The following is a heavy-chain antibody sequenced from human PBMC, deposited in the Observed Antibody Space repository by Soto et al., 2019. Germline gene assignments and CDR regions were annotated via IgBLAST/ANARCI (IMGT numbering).Heavy chain of an antibody. Sequence: PGWSLRLSGAPAAFTFSRYAMHWLRQATGKGLEWVAVISSDGSNKYYAGSVEGRFTISRHNSKNTLYLQINSLKPEDPAPHYCARPPRGQWEPPSYHYGMDVWRQGHRVTVCS. V-gene: IGHV3-30-3*01. CDR3: ARPPRGQWEPPSYHYGMDV. CDR2: ISSDGSNK. CDR1: AFTFSRYA. J-gene: IGHJ6*02. D-gene: IGHD1-26*01.